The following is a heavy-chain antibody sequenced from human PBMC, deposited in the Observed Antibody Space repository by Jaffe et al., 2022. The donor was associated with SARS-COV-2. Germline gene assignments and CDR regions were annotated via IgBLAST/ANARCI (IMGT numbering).Heavy chain of an antibody. CDR3: ARSTSGWYGGPDY. V-gene: IGHV1-46*04. Sequence: QVQLVQSGAEVKKPGASVKVSCRASGYTFTSYYMHWVRRAPGQGLEWMGIINPSGGSTSYAQKLQGRVTMTRDTSTSTVYMELSSLRSEDTAVYYCARSTSGWYGGPDYWGQGTLVTVSS. CDR1: GYTFTSYY. D-gene: IGHD6-19*01. J-gene: IGHJ4*02. CDR2: INPSGGST.